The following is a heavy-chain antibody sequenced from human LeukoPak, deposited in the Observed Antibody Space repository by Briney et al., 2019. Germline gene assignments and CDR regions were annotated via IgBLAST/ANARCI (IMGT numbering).Heavy chain of an antibody. CDR2: INPNSGAT. D-gene: IGHD6-19*01. V-gene: IGHV1-2*02. CDR1: GGTFSSYA. J-gene: IGHJ4*02. CDR3: ARVNGLSTGWAPDY. Sequence: ASVKASCKASGGTFSSYAISWVRQAPGQGLEWMGWINPNSGATNYAQNFQGRVTMTRDTSISTAYMELRSLRSDDTAVFYCARVNGLSTGWAPDYWGQGTLVTVSS.